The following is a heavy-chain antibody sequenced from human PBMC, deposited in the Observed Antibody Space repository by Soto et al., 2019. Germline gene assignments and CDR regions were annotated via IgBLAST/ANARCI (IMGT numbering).Heavy chain of an antibody. J-gene: IGHJ3*02. CDR3: ARLFLWCGQSDPFAI. CDR1: GYTFTSYA. D-gene: IGHD3-10*01. Sequence: ASVKVSCKASGYTFTSYAMHWVRQAPGQRLEWMGWINAGNGNTKYSQKFQGRVTITRDTSASTAYMELSSLRSEDTAVYYCARLFLWCGQSDPFAISGQGTMVTVSS. CDR2: INAGNGNT. V-gene: IGHV1-3*01.